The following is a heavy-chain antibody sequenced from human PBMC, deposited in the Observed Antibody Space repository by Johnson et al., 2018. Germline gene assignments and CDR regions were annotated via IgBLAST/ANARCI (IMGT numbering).Heavy chain of an antibody. CDR1: GFTFSDYR. CDR3: ARDATKNSGSGYGMDG. CDR2: SYTDGSSA. D-gene: IGHD3-10*01. J-gene: IGHJ6*02. Sequence: EVQLVETGGGLVQPGGSLRLSCAASGFTFSDYRIHWVRQAPGKGLVWVSRSYTDGSSATYADSVKGRFTISRDNAKNTVYLQMNSLRAEDTAVYYCARDATKNSGSGYGMDGWGQGTTVTVSS. V-gene: IGHV3-74*01.